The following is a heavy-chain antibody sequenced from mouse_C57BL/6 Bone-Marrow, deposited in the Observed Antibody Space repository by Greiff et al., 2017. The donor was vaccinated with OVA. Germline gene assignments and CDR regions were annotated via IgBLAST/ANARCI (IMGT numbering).Heavy chain of an antibody. CDR1: GYAFSSYW. CDR3: ASNYWLDY. V-gene: IGHV1-80*01. D-gene: IGHD2-1*01. Sequence: VKLMESGAELVKPGASVKISCKASGYAFSSYWMNWVKQRPGKGLEWIGQIYPGDGDTNYNGKFKGKATLTADKSSSTAYMQLSSLTSEDSAVYFCASNYWLDYWGQGTSVTVSS. J-gene: IGHJ4*01. CDR2: IYPGDGDT.